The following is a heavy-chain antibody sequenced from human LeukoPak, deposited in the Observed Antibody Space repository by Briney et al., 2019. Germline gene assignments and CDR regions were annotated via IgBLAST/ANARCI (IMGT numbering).Heavy chain of an antibody. CDR2: IYYSGST. CDR1: GGSISSYY. D-gene: IGHD4-17*01. J-gene: IGHJ6*03. Sequence: SETLSLTCTVSGGSISSYYWSWIRQPPGKGLEWIGYIYYSGSTNYNPSLKSRVTISVDTSKNQFSLKLSSVTAADTAVYYCARGRLRRAYYYYYYMDVWGKGTTVTVSS. V-gene: IGHV4-59*12. CDR3: ARGRLRRAYYYYYYMDV.